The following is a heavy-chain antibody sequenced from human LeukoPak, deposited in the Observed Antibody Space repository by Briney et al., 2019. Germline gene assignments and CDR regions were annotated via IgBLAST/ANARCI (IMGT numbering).Heavy chain of an antibody. J-gene: IGHJ4*02. CDR1: GFTFSNYA. D-gene: IGHD6-6*01. CDR2: ISTSGSGGAT. V-gene: IGHV3-23*01. CDR3: ARAPGSLVSVAARPYYFDF. Sequence: PGGSLRLSCAASGFTFSNYAMSWVRQAPGKGLEWVSIISTSGSGGATYYADSAKGRFTISRDSPKNTLYLQMNSIRAEDTAVYYCARAPGSLVSVAARPYYFDFWGQGTLVTVSS.